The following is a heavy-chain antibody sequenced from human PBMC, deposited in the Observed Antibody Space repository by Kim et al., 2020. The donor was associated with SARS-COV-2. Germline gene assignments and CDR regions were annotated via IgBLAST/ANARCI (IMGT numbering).Heavy chain of an antibody. CDR1: GGSISSSSYY. J-gene: IGHJ6*02. CDR3: ASQGLNCSSTSCYTSYYYYGMDV. D-gene: IGHD2-2*02. CDR2: IYYSGST. Sequence: SETLSLTCTVSGGSISSSSYYWGWIRQPPGKGLEWIGSIYYSGSTYYNPSLKSRVTISVDTSKNQFSLKLSSVTAADTAVYYCASQGLNCSSTSCYTSYYYYGMDVWGQGTTVTVSS. V-gene: IGHV4-39*01.